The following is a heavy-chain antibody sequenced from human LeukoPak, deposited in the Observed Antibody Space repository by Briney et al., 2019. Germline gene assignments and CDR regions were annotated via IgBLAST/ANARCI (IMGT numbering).Heavy chain of an antibody. CDR2: INPNSGGT. Sequence: AASVKVSCKASGGTFSNYGITWVRQAPGQGLEWMGWINPNSGGTNYAQKFQGWVTMTRDTSISTAYMELSRLRSDDTAVYYCARAYYYGSGSYYGYWGQGTLVTVSS. CDR1: GGTFSNYG. D-gene: IGHD3-10*01. CDR3: ARAYYYGSGSYYGY. J-gene: IGHJ4*02. V-gene: IGHV1-2*04.